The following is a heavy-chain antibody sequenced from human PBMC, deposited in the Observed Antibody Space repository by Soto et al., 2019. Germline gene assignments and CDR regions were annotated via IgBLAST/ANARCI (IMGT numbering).Heavy chain of an antibody. CDR1: GYTFTSYY. D-gene: IGHD6-13*01. Sequence: ASVKVSCKASGYTFTSYYMHWVRQAPGQGLEWMGIINPSGGSTSYAQKFQGRVAMTGDTSTSTVYMELSSLRAEDTAVYYCARDLSSSWYYYYGMDVWGQGTTVTVSS. CDR2: INPSGGST. CDR3: ARDLSSSWYYYYGMDV. J-gene: IGHJ6*02. V-gene: IGHV1-46*01.